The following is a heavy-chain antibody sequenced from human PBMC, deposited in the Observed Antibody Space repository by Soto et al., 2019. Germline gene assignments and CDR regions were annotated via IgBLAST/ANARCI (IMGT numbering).Heavy chain of an antibody. CDR3: AKDRHPDGIRTFDY. CDR1: GFTLSSYT. CDR2: IFTGGTST. V-gene: IGHV3-23*01. D-gene: IGHD1-20*01. Sequence: GGSLRLSCSASGFTLSSYTMSWVRLTPGKGLQWVSTIFTGGTSTVYADPVRGRFSISRDDSKNTLYLQMDNLRVDDTALYFCAKDRHPDGIRTFDYWGRGTLVTVSS. J-gene: IGHJ4*02.